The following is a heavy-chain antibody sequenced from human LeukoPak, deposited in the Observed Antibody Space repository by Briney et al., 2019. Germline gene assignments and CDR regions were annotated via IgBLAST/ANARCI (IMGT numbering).Heavy chain of an antibody. CDR2: IRFDGSHK. CDR3: ATGYSYGPDAFDI. V-gene: IGHV3-30*02. J-gene: IGHJ3*02. CDR1: GFTFTNYG. D-gene: IGHD5-18*01. Sequence: PGGSLRLSCAASGFTFTNYGMHWVRQAPGKGLDWVTFIRFDGSHKFYADSVKGRFTISRDNSKNTLYLQMNNLRAEDTAVYYCATGYSYGPDAFDIWGQGTMVTVSS.